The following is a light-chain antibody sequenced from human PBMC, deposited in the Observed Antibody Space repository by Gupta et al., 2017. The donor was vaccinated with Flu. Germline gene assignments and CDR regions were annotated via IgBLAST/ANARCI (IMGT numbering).Light chain of an antibody. CDR1: TSHIGSNY. CDR3: AAWDGSLTYV. J-gene: IGLJ1*01. Sequence: QSVLIQPPSAFGTPGERVTISCSGGTSHIGSNYVCWYQHLPGTAPKLLIYRDNQRTSGVPDRFSASKAGTSASLAISGLRSEDKGDYYCAAWDGSLTYVFGGGTKVTVL. V-gene: IGLV1-47*01. CDR2: RDN.